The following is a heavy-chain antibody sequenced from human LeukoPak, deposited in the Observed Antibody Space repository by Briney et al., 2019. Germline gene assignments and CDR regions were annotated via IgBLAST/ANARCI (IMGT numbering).Heavy chain of an antibody. V-gene: IGHV4-59*01. CDR2: IYYSGST. CDR1: GGSISSYY. J-gene: IGHJ4*02. CDR3: ARASDDFWSGYLDY. D-gene: IGHD3-3*01. Sequence: SETLSLTCTVSGGSISSYYWSWIRQPPGKGLEWIGYIYYSGSTNCNPSLKSRVTISVDTSKNQFSLKLSSVTAADTAVYYCARASDDFWSGYLDYWGQGTLVTVSS.